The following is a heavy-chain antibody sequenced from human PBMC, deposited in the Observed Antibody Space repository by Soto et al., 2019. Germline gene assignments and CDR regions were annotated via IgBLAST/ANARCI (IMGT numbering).Heavy chain of an antibody. D-gene: IGHD5-18*01. J-gene: IGHJ3*02. CDR3: ARELYSYGADAFDI. CDR1: GGSISSSSYY. CDR2: IYYSGST. V-gene: IGHV4-39*02. Sequence: TSETLSLTCTVSGGSISSSSYYWGWIRQPPGKGLEWIGSIYYSGSTYYNPSLKSRVTISVDTSKNQFSLKLSSVTAADTAVYYCARELYSYGADAFDIWGQGTMVTVSS.